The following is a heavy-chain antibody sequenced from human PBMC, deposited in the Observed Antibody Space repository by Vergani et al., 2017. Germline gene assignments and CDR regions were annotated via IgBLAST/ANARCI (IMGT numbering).Heavy chain of an antibody. CDR3: ARDRGGITMVRGAYEAYFDY. CDR2: IIPIFGTA. V-gene: IGHV1-69*12. CDR1: GGTFSSYA. D-gene: IGHD3-10*01. J-gene: IGHJ4*02. Sequence: QVQLVQSGAEVKKPGSSVKVSCKASGGTFSSYAISWVRQAPGQGLEWMGGIIPIFGTANYAQKFQGRVTITADESTSTAYMELGSLRSEDTAVYYCARDRGGITMVRGAYEAYFDYWGQGTLVTVSS.